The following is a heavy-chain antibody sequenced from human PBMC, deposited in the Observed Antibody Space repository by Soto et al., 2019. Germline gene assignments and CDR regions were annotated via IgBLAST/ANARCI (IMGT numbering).Heavy chain of an antibody. CDR3: ARDRGIVATIHFDY. CDR2: IYYSGST. J-gene: IGHJ4*02. CDR1: GGSISSGDYY. Sequence: PSETLSLTCTVSGGSISSGDYYWSWIRQPPGKGLEWIGYIYYSGSTYYNPSLKSRVTMTRDTSTSTVYMELSSLRSEDTAVYYCARDRGIVATIHFDYWGQGTLVTVSS. D-gene: IGHD5-12*01. V-gene: IGHV4-30-4*02.